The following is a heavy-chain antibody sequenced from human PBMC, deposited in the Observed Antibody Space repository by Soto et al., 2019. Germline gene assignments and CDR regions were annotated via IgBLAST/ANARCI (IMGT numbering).Heavy chain of an antibody. J-gene: IGHJ5*02. V-gene: IGHV4-39*01. D-gene: IGHD6-19*01. CDR3: AYHSGWSGVGRS. Sequence: QLQLQESGPGLVKPSETLSLICTVSGGSISSSGYYWGWIRQPPGKGLEWIASIYYSRSTLYNPSLKSRVTISVDTPKNQFSLKLSSVTAADTAVYYCAYHSGWSGVGRSWGQGTLVTVSS. CDR1: GGSISSSGYY. CDR2: IYYSRST.